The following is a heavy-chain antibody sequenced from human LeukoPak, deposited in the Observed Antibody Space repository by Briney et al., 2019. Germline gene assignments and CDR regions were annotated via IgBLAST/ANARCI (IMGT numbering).Heavy chain of an antibody. CDR3: ARRGTITIFGVVDYYFDY. Sequence: PSETLSLTCAVYGGSFSGYYWSWIRQPPGKGLEWIGEINHSGSTNYNPSLKSRVTISVDTSKSQFSLKLSSVTAADTAVYYCARRGTITIFGVVDYYFDYWGQGTLVTVSS. CDR1: GGSFSGYY. D-gene: IGHD3-3*01. V-gene: IGHV4-34*01. CDR2: INHSGST. J-gene: IGHJ4*02.